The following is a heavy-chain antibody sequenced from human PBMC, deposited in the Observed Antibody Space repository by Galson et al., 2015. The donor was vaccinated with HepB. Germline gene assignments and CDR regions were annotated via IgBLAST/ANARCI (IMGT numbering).Heavy chain of an antibody. Sequence: SLRLSCAASGFTFSSYSMNWVRQAPGKGLEWVSYISSSDSTVHHADSVQGRFTISRDNAKNSLYLQMNSLRVEDTAVYYCARSNSEGSTGDWTYWGQGALVTVSS. CDR3: ARSNSEGSTGDWTY. CDR1: GFTFSSYS. D-gene: IGHD7-27*01. J-gene: IGHJ4*02. V-gene: IGHV3-48*01. CDR2: ISSSDSTV.